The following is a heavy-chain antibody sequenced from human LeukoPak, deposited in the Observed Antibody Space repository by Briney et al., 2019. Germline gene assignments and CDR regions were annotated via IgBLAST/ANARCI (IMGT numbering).Heavy chain of an antibody. CDR3: ARDTNYDILPYAFDI. Sequence: QPGGSLRLSRGAAGFTFTSHWMSWVRQAPRKGLEWVANIKQDGSEKYYVDSVKGRFTISRDNAKNSLYLQMNSLRAEDTAVYYCARDTNYDILPYAFDIWGQGTMVTVSS. V-gene: IGHV3-7*01. D-gene: IGHD3-9*01. CDR2: IKQDGSEK. J-gene: IGHJ3*02. CDR1: GFTFTSHW.